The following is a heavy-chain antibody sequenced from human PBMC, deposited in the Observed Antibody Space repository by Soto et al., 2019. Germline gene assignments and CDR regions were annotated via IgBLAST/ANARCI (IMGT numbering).Heavy chain of an antibody. CDR3: AKAAGKDNDDFEY. J-gene: IGHJ4*02. Sequence: GGSLRLSCAASGFTFSSYGMHWVRQAPGKGLEWVAVIWYDGSNKYYADSVKGRFTISRDNSKNTLYLQMNSLRAEDTAVYYCAKAAGKDNDDFEYWGQGTLVTVSS. V-gene: IGHV3-33*06. D-gene: IGHD2-15*01. CDR1: GFTFSSYG. CDR2: IWYDGSNK.